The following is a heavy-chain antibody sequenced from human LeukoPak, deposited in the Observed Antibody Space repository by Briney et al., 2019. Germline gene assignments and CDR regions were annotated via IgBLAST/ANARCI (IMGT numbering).Heavy chain of an antibody. J-gene: IGHJ4*02. Sequence: ASVKVSCKAPGYTFTSYGINWVRQAPGQGLEWMGWISGYNGNTNYAQKLQGRVTMTTDPSTTTAYMELRSLRSDDTAVYYCARSSHRDGDTFDYWGQGTLVTVSS. CDR2: ISGYNGNT. CDR1: GYTFTSYG. D-gene: IGHD3-10*01. V-gene: IGHV1-18*01. CDR3: ARSSHRDGDTFDY.